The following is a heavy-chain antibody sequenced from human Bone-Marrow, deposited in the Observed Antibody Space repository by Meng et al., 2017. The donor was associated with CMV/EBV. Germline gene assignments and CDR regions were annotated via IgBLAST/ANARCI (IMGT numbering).Heavy chain of an antibody. J-gene: IGHJ6*02. CDR2: ISYNGRA. V-gene: IGHV4-39*01. D-gene: IGHD6-6*01. Sequence: SETLSLTCSVSGDSISSSNSYWGWSRQPPGKGLEWIGSISYNGRAYYNPSLESRVTISLDTSKNQFSLKLSSVTAADTAVYYCARSGRTKARPAYYYGMDVWGQGTTVTVSS. CDR3: ARSGRTKARPAYYYGMDV. CDR1: GDSISSSNSY.